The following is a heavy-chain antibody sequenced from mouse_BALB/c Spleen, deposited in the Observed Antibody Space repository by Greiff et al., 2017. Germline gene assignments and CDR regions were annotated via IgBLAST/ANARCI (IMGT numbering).Heavy chain of an antibody. V-gene: IGHV1S26*01. CDR3: ARDDYDGFAY. Sequence: QVQLQQPGAELVKPGASVKMSCKASGYTFTSYTMHWVKQRPGQGLEWIGYINPSSGYTNYNQKFKDKATLTADKSSSTAYMQLSSLTSEDSAVYYCARDDYDGFAYWGQGTLVTVSA. J-gene: IGHJ3*01. D-gene: IGHD2-4*01. CDR1: GYTFTSYT. CDR2: INPSSGYT.